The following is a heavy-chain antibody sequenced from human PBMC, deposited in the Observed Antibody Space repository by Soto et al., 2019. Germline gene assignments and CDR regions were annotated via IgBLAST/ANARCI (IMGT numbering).Heavy chain of an antibody. D-gene: IGHD3-10*01. J-gene: IGHJ4*02. V-gene: IGHV3-48*01. CDR3: ARDEDGSGSYGSNFDY. CDR1: GFTFSSYS. Sequence: GGSLRLSCAASGFTFSSYSMNWVRQAPGKGLEWVSYISSSSSTIYYADSVKGRFTISRDNAKNSLYLQMNSLRAEDTAVYYCARDEDGSGSYGSNFDYWGQGTLVTVSS. CDR2: ISSSSSTI.